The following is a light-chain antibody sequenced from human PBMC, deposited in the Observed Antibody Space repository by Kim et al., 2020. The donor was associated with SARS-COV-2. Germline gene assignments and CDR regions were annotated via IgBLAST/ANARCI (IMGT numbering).Light chain of an antibody. CDR1: QNIHIW. Sequence: GDRVTISCRASQNIHIWLAWFQQKPGKAPRVLMYKASTLENGVPSRFSGSGSGTEFTLTINSLQPDDSATYYCQQYDVHPETFGQGTKVDIK. J-gene: IGKJ1*01. CDR2: KAS. CDR3: QQYDVHPET. V-gene: IGKV1-5*03.